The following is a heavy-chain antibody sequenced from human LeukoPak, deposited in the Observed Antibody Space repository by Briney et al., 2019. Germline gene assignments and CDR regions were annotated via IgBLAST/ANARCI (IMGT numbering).Heavy chain of an antibody. Sequence: GGSLRLSCAASGFTFSSYWMHWVRQAPGKGLVWVSGIKTDGISANYMDSVKGRLTISRDNAKNTLFLQMNSLRAEDTAVYYCARSRFCTSGGCYYDYWGQGSLVTVSS. CDR2: IKTDGISA. D-gene: IGHD2-8*01. CDR1: GFTFSSYW. J-gene: IGHJ4*02. V-gene: IGHV3-74*01. CDR3: ARSRFCTSGGCYYDY.